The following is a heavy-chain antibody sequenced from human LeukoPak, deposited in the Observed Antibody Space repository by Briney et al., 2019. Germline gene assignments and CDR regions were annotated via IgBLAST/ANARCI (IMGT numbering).Heavy chain of an antibody. V-gene: IGHV3-74*01. CDR3: TRDPPPLGTPAGVPFDF. J-gene: IGHJ4*02. D-gene: IGHD6-13*01. Sequence: PGGSLRLSCAASGFTFSSYWMHWVRQPPGKGLVWVSRINSDGSSTNYANSVKGRFTISRDNAKNTLYLQMNSLRAEDTAVYYCTRDPPPLGTPAGVPFDFWGQGTLVTVSS. CDR2: INSDGSST. CDR1: GFTFSSYW.